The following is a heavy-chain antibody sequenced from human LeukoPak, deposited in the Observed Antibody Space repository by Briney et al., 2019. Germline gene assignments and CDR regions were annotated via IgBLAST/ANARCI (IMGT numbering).Heavy chain of an antibody. D-gene: IGHD3-16*01. CDR3: ARDRLFSYYDYVWGSENWFDP. CDR2: INPNSGGT. V-gene: IGHV1-2*06. CDR1: GYTFTGYY. J-gene: IGHJ5*02. Sequence: GASVKVSCKASGYTFTGYYMHWVRQAPGQGLEWMGRINPNSGGTNYAQKFQGRVTMTRDTSISTAYMELSRLRSDDTAVYYCARDRLFSYYDYVWGSENWFDPWGQGTLVTVPS.